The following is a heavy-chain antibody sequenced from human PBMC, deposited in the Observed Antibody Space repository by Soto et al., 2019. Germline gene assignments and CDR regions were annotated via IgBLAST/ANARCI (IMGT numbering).Heavy chain of an antibody. CDR3: ARVDRRGYSGYDLAPY. CDR2: IIPIFGTA. Sequence: QVQLVQSGAEVKKPGSSVKVSCKASGGTFSSYAISWVRQAPGQGLEWMGEIIPIFGTANYAQKFQGRVTITADESTSTAYRDLSSLRSEATAVYYCARVDRRGYSGYDLAPYWGQGTLVAVSS. D-gene: IGHD5-12*01. V-gene: IGHV1-69*01. J-gene: IGHJ4*02. CDR1: GGTFSSYA.